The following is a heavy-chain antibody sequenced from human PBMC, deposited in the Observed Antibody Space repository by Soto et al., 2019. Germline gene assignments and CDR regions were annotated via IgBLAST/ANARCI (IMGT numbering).Heavy chain of an antibody. Sequence: GASVKVSCKASCDTCTINGISCVLQSPLQGLEWLAWISIYNGNTQYAQKVQGRVTMTTDTSTNTAYMELRSLRSDDTAVYYCARAPGSSSRPLVFDYWGQGTLVTVSS. CDR2: ISIYNGNT. J-gene: IGHJ4*02. D-gene: IGHD6-6*01. V-gene: IGHV1-18*04. CDR1: CDTCTING. CDR3: ARAPGSSSRPLVFDY.